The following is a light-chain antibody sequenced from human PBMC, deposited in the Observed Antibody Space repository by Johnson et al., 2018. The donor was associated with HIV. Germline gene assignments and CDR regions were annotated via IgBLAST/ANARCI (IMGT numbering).Light chain of an antibody. CDR1: NSNIGNNY. Sequence: HSVLTQPPSVSAAPGQKVTISCSGSNSNIGNNYVSWYQQLPGTAPKLLIYDNNKRPSGIPDRFSGSKSGTSATLGITGLPTGDEADYYCGTWDSSLYAYVFGTGTKVTAL. CDR2: DNN. CDR3: GTWDSSLYAYV. V-gene: IGLV1-51*01. J-gene: IGLJ1*01.